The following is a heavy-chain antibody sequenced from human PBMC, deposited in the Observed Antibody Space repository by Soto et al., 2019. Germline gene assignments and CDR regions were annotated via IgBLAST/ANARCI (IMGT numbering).Heavy chain of an antibody. V-gene: IGHV3-21*01. D-gene: IGHD1-7*01. Sequence: EVQLVESGGGLVKPGGSLRLSCAASGFTFSSYSMNWVRQAPGKGLEWVSSISSSSSYIYYADSVKGRFTISRDNAKNSLYLQMNSLRAEDTAVYYCARAGGLELSYVSEYFQHWGQGTLVTVSS. CDR2: ISSSSSYI. CDR3: ARAGGLELSYVSEYFQH. J-gene: IGHJ1*01. CDR1: GFTFSSYS.